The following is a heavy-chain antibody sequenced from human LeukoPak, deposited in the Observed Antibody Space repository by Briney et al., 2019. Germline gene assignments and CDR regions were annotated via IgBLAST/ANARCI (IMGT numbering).Heavy chain of an antibody. V-gene: IGHV1-46*01. Sequence: GASVKVSCKASGYTFTSYYMHWVRQAPGQGLEWMGIINPSGGSTSYAQKFQGRVTMTRDTSTSTVYMELSSLRSEDTAVYYCARAWVYYDSSGYHDYWGQGTLVTVSS. CDR3: ARAWVYYDSSGYHDY. D-gene: IGHD3-22*01. CDR1: GYTFTSYY. CDR2: INPSGGST. J-gene: IGHJ4*02.